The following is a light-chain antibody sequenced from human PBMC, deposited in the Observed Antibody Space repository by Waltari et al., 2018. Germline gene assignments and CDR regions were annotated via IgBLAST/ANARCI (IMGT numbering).Light chain of an antibody. V-gene: IGLV3-21*02. CDR3: QVWDSSSDHWV. CDR1: NIASKS. J-gene: IGLJ3*02. Sequence: SSVLPHPPSVSVAPAPTASLPSGGNNIASKSVHSYQQKPGQAPVLVVYDESDRPSEIPERFSGSNSGNTATLTISRVEAGDEADYYCQVWDSSSDHWVFGGGTKLTVL. CDR2: DES.